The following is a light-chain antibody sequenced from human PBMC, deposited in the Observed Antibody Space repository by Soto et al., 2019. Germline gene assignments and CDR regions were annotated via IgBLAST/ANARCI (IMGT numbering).Light chain of an antibody. V-gene: IGLV1-51*01. CDR2: DND. Sequence: QSVLTQAPSVSAAPGQKVTISCSGSSSNIAINDVSWYQQLPGAAPKLLIYDNDQRPSGIPARFSGSKSGTSATLDITGRQNGDEADYCCAAWYNILSGLVFGGGTKVTVL. J-gene: IGLJ3*02. CDR1: SSNIAIND. CDR3: AAWYNILSGLV.